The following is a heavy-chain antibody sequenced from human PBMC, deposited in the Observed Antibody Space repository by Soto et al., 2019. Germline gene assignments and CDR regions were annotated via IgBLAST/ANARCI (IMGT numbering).Heavy chain of an antibody. D-gene: IGHD6-25*01. Sequence: PSETLSLTCTVSGDSVTNYFWSWMRQPPGKGLEWIGHMYHGGRTNYSPSLKSRVTISVETSKKQFSLKLSSVTAADTAVYYCERGPHAAALFWGQGTLVTVSS. CDR1: GDSVTNYF. J-gene: IGHJ4*02. CDR2: MYHGGRT. V-gene: IGHV4-59*02. CDR3: ERGPHAAALF.